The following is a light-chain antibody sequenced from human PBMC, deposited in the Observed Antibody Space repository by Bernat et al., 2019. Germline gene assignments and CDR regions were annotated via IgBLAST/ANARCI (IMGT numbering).Light chain of an antibody. J-gene: IGLJ3*02. CDR2: DES. CDR3: QVWDSSSDHWV. CDR1: NIGSKS. Sequence: SYVLTQPPSVSVAPGKTARISCGGNNIGSKSVHWYQQKPGQAPVLVIHDESDRPSGIPERFSGSNSGNTATLTISRVEAGDEADYYCQVWDSSSDHWVFGGGTKLTVL. V-gene: IGLV3-21*03.